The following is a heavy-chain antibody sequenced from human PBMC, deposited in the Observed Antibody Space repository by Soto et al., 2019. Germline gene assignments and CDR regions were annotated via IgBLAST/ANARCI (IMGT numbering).Heavy chain of an antibody. J-gene: IGHJ4*02. CDR1: GYTFTGYY. V-gene: IGHV1-2*02. Sequence: ASVKVSCKASGYTFTGYYMHWVRQAPGQGLEWMGWINPNSGDTNYAQKFQGRVTMTRDTSISTAYMELSRLRSDDTAVYYCAIGYSYGPHYFDYWGQGTLVTVSS. CDR2: INPNSGDT. D-gene: IGHD5-18*01. CDR3: AIGYSYGPHYFDY.